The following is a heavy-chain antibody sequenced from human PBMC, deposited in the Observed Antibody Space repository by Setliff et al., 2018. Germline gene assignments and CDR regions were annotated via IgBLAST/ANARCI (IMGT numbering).Heavy chain of an antibody. CDR1: GYSISSGYY. Sequence: SETLSLTCAVSGYSISSGYYWGWIRQPPGKGLEWIGSIYHSGSTYYNPSLKSRVTISVDTSKNQFSLKLSPVTAADTAVYYCARGDYYDPKYYFDYWGQGTLVTVSS. V-gene: IGHV4-38-2*01. CDR3: ARGDYYDPKYYFDY. D-gene: IGHD3-22*01. CDR2: IYHSGST. J-gene: IGHJ4*02.